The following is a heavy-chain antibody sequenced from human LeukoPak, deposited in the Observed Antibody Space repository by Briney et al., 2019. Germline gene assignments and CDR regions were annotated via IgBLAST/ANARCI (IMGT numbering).Heavy chain of an antibody. V-gene: IGHV3-33*01. CDR3: ARASGPFDY. CDR1: GFTFSIYG. J-gene: IGHJ4*02. CDR2: IWNDGSNK. Sequence: GGSLTLSCAASGFTFSIYGMHWVRQAPGKGLEWVAVIWNDGSNKYYADSVKGRFTISRDNSKNTLYLQMNSLRAEDTAVYSCARASGPFDYWGQGTLDPVSS. D-gene: IGHD3-10*01.